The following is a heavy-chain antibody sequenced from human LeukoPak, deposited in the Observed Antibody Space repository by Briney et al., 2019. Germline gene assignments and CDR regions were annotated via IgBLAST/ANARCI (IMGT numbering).Heavy chain of an antibody. V-gene: IGHV1-2*02. CDR3: AKTSTVYAHNPADYCYYYYMDV. D-gene: IGHD2-8*01. CDR2: INPHSGGT. J-gene: IGHJ6*03. Sequence: ASVKVSCKASGYTFTGYYMHWVRQAPGQGLEWMGWINPHSGGTNYAQKFQGRVTMTRDTSISTAYMELSRLRSDDTAVYYCAKTSTVYAHNPADYCYYYYMDVWGKGTAVTVSS. CDR1: GYTFTGYY.